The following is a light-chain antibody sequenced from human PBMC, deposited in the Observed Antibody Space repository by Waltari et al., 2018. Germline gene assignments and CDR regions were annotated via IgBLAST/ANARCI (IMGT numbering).Light chain of an antibody. CDR2: DAP. Sequence: DIQMTQSPSSLSASVGDSVIITSQASQDISNYLNWYQQKPGKAPKLLIYDAPNLETXVPXXXSGSXXXXXXXFTISSLXXXXXATXYCQXXXNLPLTFGXGTKXXIK. CDR3: QXXXNLPLT. V-gene: IGKV1-33*01. CDR1: QDISNY. J-gene: IGKJ4*01.